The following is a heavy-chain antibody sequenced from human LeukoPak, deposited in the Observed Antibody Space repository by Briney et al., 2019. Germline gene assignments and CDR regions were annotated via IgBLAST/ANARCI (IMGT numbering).Heavy chain of an antibody. V-gene: IGHV1-18*01. Sequence: ASVKVSCKASGYTFTSYGISWVRQAPGQGLEWMGWISAYNGNTNYAQKLQGRVTMTTDTSTSTAYMELRSLRSDDTAVYYCARVRSRDYDILTGYFVERWYFDYWGQGTLVTVSS. CDR1: GYTFTSYG. J-gene: IGHJ4*02. CDR2: ISAYNGNT. D-gene: IGHD3-9*01. CDR3: ARVRSRDYDILTGYFVERWYFDY.